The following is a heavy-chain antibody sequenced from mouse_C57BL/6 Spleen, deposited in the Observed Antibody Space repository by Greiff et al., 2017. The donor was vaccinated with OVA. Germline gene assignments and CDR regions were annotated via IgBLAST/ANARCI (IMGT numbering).Heavy chain of an antibody. D-gene: IGHD2-2*01. CDR3: AKEGGYDEYFDY. CDR2: IWRGGST. J-gene: IGHJ2*01. V-gene: IGHV2-5*01. Sequence: VMLVESGPGLVQPSQSLSITCTVSGFSLTSYGVHWVRQSPGKGLEWLGVIWRGGSTDYNAAFMSRLSITKDNSKSQVFFKMNSLQADDTAIYYCAKEGGYDEYFDYWGQGTTLTVSS. CDR1: GFSLTSYG.